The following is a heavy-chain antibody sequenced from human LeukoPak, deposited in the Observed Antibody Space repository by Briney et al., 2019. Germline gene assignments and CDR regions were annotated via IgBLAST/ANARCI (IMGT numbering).Heavy chain of an antibody. V-gene: IGHV3-23*01. J-gene: IGHJ4*02. Sequence: GGSLRLSCAASGFTVSSYAMSWVRQAPGKGLEWVSPISGSGGSTYYADSVKGRFTISRDNSKNTLYLQMNSLRAEDTAVYYCAKGPLGWNYFDYWGQGTLVTVSS. CDR2: ISGSGGST. D-gene: IGHD6-19*01. CDR1: GFTVSSYA. CDR3: AKGPLGWNYFDY.